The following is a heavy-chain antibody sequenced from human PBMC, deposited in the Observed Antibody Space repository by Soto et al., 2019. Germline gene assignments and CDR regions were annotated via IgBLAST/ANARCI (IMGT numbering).Heavy chain of an antibody. CDR3: AKDYTDYPHAFDI. V-gene: IGHV3-9*01. J-gene: IGHJ3*02. Sequence: EVQLVESGGGLVQPGRSLRLSCAASGFTFDDSAMHWVRQAPGKGLEWVSGISWNSGSIGYADSVKGRFTISRDNAKNSLYLQMNSLRAEDTALYYCAKDYTDYPHAFDIWGQGTMVTVSS. D-gene: IGHD3-10*01. CDR1: GFTFDDSA. CDR2: ISWNSGSI.